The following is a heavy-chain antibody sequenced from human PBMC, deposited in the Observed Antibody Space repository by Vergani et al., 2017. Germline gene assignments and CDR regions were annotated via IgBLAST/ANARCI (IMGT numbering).Heavy chain of an antibody. D-gene: IGHD2-2*01. CDR2: IYTSGST. CDR1: GGSISSYY. Sequence: QVQLQESGPGLVKPSETLSLTCTVSGGSISSYYWSWIRQPPGKGLEWIGYIYTSGSTNYNPSLKSRVTISVDTSKNQFSLKLSSVTAADTAVYYCARLVVPAAMLNWFDPWGQGTLVTVSS. V-gene: IGHV4-4*08. CDR3: ARLVVPAAMLNWFDP. J-gene: IGHJ5*02.